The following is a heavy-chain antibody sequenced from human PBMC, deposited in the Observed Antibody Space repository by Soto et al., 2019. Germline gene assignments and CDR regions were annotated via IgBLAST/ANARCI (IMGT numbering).Heavy chain of an antibody. CDR2: LPGTIKTT. CDR1: GFTFSGYG. D-gene: IGHD3-10*01. CDR3: TVGGRDYSAPQGFFP. Sequence: PGGSLRLSCAASGFTFSGYGMHWVRQAPGRGLEWVSGLPGTIKTTYYADSVKGRFTISRDNSKNTLYLQMNNLRVEDTASYYCTVGGRDYSAPQGFFPWGQGSQVTVSS. J-gene: IGHJ5*02. V-gene: IGHV3-23*01.